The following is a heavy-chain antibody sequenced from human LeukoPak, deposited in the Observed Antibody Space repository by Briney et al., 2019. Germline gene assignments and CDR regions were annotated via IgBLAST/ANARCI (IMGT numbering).Heavy chain of an antibody. CDR3: ARRKLPLTGSTGYDWFDP. D-gene: IGHD3-9*01. V-gene: IGHV1-69*02. CDR2: IMPILNRT. CDR1: GGNFNNFP. Sequence: GSSVKVSCKASGGNFNNFPISWVRQAPGQGLEWMGRIMPILNRTTYAQKFQGRVTLTADKSTGTAYMEMNSLTSEDTAVYYCARRKLPLTGSTGYDWFDPWGQGTLVTVSS. J-gene: IGHJ5*02.